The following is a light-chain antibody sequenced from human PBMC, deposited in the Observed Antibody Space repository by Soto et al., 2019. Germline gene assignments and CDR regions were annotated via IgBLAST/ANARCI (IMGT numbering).Light chain of an antibody. CDR2: GAS. CDR1: QSVSTN. V-gene: IGKV3-15*01. Sequence: IVMTQSPSTLSVSPGERATLCCRASQSVSTNLGWYQQKPGQAPRLLIYGASSRATGIPGRFSGSGSGTEFTLTISSLQSEDFAIYYCQQYNNWPRTLGQGTKVDIK. CDR3: QQYNNWPRT. J-gene: IGKJ1*01.